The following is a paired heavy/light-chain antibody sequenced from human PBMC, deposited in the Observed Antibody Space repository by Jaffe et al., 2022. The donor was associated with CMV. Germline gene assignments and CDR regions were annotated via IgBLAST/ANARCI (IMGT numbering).Light chain of an antibody. CDR1: KLGSKY. CDR3: QAWDDTTAV. J-gene: IGLJ2*01. CDR2: QDT. Sequence: SYELTQPPSVSVSPGQTASITCSGDKLGSKYACWYQQRPGQSPMLVIYQDTKRPSGIPERFSGSNSGNTATLTIGGTQTMDEADYYCQAWDDTTAVFGGGTKLTVL. V-gene: IGLV3-1*01.
Heavy chain of an antibody. D-gene: IGHD3-10*01. Sequence: QLQLQESGPGLVRPSETLSLTCTVSGASFRSNTDYWGWIRQPPGKGLEWIGSISYSGSTYYNPSLKSRVTISVDTSKNEFSLKLDSVIAADTAAYHCARLSYGSGKQFYGMDVWGQGTTVTVSS. CDR3: ARLSYGSGKQFYGMDV. CDR1: GASFRSNTDY. V-gene: IGHV4-39*01. J-gene: IGHJ6*02. CDR2: ISYSGST.